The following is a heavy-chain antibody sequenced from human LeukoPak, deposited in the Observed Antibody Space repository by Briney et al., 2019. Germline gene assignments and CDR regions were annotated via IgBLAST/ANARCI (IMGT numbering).Heavy chain of an antibody. Sequence: GASVNVSCKVSGYTLTELSMHWVRQAPGKGLEWMGGFDPGDGETIYAQKFQGRVTMTEDTSTDTAYMELSSLRSEDTAVYYCAQWELLLGAFDIWGQGTMVTVSS. CDR3: AQWELLLGAFDI. CDR1: GYTLTELS. V-gene: IGHV1-24*01. D-gene: IGHD1-26*01. J-gene: IGHJ3*02. CDR2: FDPGDGET.